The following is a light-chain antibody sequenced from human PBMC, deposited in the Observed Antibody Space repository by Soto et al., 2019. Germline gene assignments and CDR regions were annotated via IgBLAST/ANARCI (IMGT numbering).Light chain of an antibody. CDR3: QHYGNSPT. CDR1: QSVSSVY. CDR2: GAS. Sequence: EIVLTQSPGTLSLSPGDGATLSCRASQSVSSVYSAWYQQKPGQAPRLLIYGASRRATGIPDRFSGSGSGTDFTLSISRLEPEDFAVYWCQHYGNSPTFGQGTKV. J-gene: IGKJ1*01. V-gene: IGKV3-20*01.